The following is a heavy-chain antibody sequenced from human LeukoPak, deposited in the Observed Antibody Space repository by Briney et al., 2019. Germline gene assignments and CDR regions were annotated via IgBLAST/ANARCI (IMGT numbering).Heavy chain of an antibody. V-gene: IGHV1-8*01. D-gene: IGHD3-22*01. CDR2: MNPNSGNT. CDR3: AREAFNYYYDSSGYYYVTHNWFDP. Sequence: ASVKVSCKASVYTFTSYDINLVRQATGQGLEWMGWMNPNSGNTGYAQKFQGRVTMTRNTSISTAYMELSSLRSEDTAVYYCAREAFNYYYDSSGYYYVTHNWFDPWGQGTLVTVSS. J-gene: IGHJ5*02. CDR1: VYTFTSYD.